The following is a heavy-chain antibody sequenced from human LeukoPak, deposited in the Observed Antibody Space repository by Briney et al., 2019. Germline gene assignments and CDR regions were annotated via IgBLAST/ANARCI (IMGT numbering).Heavy chain of an antibody. V-gene: IGHV3-48*03. Sequence: GSLRLSCAASGFTFSSYEMNWVRQAPGKGLEWVSYITSSGNTIYYADSVKGRFTISRDNAKNSLYLQMNSLRAEDTAVYYCARLTTMTTTGGPFDYWGQGTLVTVSS. D-gene: IGHD4-17*01. J-gene: IGHJ4*02. CDR3: ARLTTMTTTGGPFDY. CDR1: GFTFSSYE. CDR2: ITSSGNTI.